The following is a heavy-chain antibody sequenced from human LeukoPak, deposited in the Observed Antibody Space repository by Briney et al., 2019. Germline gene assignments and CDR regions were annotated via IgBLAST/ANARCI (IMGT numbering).Heavy chain of an antibody. V-gene: IGHV3-74*01. Sequence: HPGGSLRLSCAASGFTFSSYWMHWVRQAPGKGLVWVSRINSDGSSTSYADSVKGRFTISRDNAKNTLYLQMNSLRAEDTAVYYCARSDGSGSYYFDYWGLGTLVTVSS. D-gene: IGHD3-10*01. CDR1: GFTFSSYW. CDR2: INSDGSST. J-gene: IGHJ4*02. CDR3: ARSDGSGSYYFDY.